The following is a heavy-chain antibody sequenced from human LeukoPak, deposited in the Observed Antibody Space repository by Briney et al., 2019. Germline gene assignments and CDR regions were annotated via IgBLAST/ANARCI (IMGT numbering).Heavy chain of an antibody. Sequence: GGSLRLSCAASGFTFSNYVMHWVRQAPGKGLEWVAVISYDGSNKYYADSVKGRFTISRDNSKNTLYLQMNSLRAEDTAVYYCASAYYDILTGYYHEFAYWGQGTLVTVSS. V-gene: IGHV3-30-3*01. CDR2: ISYDGSNK. J-gene: IGHJ4*02. CDR1: GFTFSNYV. D-gene: IGHD3-9*01. CDR3: ASAYYDILTGYYHEFAY.